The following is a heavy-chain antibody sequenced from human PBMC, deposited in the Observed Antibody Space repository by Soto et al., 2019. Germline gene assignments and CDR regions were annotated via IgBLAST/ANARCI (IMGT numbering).Heavy chain of an antibody. D-gene: IGHD6-13*01. CDR2: ISQDGSVK. CDR3: AGRQQNSCYYGMDV. J-gene: IGHJ6*02. V-gene: IGHV3-30*03. Sequence: QVQLVESGGGVVQPGRSLTVSCAASGISISTYAKHWVRQAPGKGLEWVAVISQDGSVKYYADSVKGRFTISRDNPKNTLFLQLNSLGADDTAVYYCAGRQQNSCYYGMDVWGQGTTVTVSS. CDR1: GISISTYA.